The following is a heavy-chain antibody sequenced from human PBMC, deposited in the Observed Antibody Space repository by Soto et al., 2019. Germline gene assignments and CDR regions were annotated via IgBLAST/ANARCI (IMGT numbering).Heavy chain of an antibody. J-gene: IGHJ6*02. CDR1: GGTFSSYA. Sequence: SVKVSCKASGGTFSSYAISWVRQAPGQGLEWMGGIIPIFGTANYAQKFQGRVTITADKSTSTAYMELSSLRSEDTAVYYCARDTVPAAIRYYYYYGMDVWGQGTTVTVSS. CDR2: IIPIFGTA. D-gene: IGHD2-2*02. V-gene: IGHV1-69*06. CDR3: ARDTVPAAIRYYYYYGMDV.